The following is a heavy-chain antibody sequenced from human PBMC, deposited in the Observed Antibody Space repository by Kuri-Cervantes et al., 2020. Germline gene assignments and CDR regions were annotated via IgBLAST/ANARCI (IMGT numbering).Heavy chain of an antibody. D-gene: IGHD6-19*01. CDR3: ARRSGYYYGMDV. V-gene: IGHV3-33*01. CDR1: GFTFSSYG. CDR2: IWYDGSNK. J-gene: IGHJ6*02. Sequence: LSLTCAASGFTFSSYGMHWVRQAPGKGLEWVAVIWYDGSNKYYADSVKGRFTISRDNSKNTLYLQMNSLRAEDTAVCYCARRSGYYYGMDVWGQGTTVTVSS.